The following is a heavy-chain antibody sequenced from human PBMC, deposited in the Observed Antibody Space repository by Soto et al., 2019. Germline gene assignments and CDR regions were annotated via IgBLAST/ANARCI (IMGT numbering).Heavy chain of an antibody. CDR3: ARGGVWSGYYIHYYYYYMDV. V-gene: IGHV1-8*01. J-gene: IGHJ6*03. CDR1: GYTFTSYD. D-gene: IGHD3-3*01. Sequence: ASVKVSCKASGYTFTSYDINWVRQATGQGLEWMGWMNPNSGNTGYAQKFQGRVTMTRNTSISTAYMELSSLRSEDTAVYYCARGGVWSGYYIHYYYYYMDVWGKGTTVTV. CDR2: MNPNSGNT.